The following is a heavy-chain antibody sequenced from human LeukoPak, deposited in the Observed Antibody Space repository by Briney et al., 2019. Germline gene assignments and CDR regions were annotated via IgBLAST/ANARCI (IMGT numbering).Heavy chain of an antibody. CDR3: TTIYFYYYDSSGYYSYFDY. J-gene: IGHJ4*02. CDR1: GFTFSIYG. V-gene: IGHV3-30*03. D-gene: IGHD3-22*01. CDR2: ISHDGSNK. Sequence: GRSLRLSCAASGFTFSIYGMHWVRQAPGKGLEWVAVISHDGSNKYYADSVKGRFTISRDNSKNTLYLQMNSLKTEDTAVYYCTTIYFYYYDSSGYYSYFDYWGQGTLVTVSS.